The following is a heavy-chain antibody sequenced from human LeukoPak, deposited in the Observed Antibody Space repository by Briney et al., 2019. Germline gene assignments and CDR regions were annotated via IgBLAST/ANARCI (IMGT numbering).Heavy chain of an antibody. D-gene: IGHD4-23*01. Sequence: GVSLRLSSVASGFTFSTYWMSWVRQARGKGLEWVANLKQDGSVKHYVDSVKGRFTISRDNAKNSLYLQMTNLRAEDTAVYYCATSADSPGNSWGQGTLITVSS. CDR1: GFTFSTYW. V-gene: IGHV3-7*01. CDR3: ATSADSPGNS. CDR2: LKQDGSVK. J-gene: IGHJ4*02.